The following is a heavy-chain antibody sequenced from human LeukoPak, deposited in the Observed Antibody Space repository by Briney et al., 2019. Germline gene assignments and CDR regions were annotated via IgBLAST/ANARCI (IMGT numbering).Heavy chain of an antibody. D-gene: IGHD3-22*01. CDR1: GLTFSSYG. CDR2: IWYDGSNK. J-gene: IGHJ4*02. Sequence: GGSLRLSCAASGLTFSSYGMHWVRQAPGKGLEWVAVIWYDGSNKYYADSVKGRFTISRDNSKNTLYLEMNSLRAEDTAVYYCARDYYYDSSGYWDYYFDYWGQGTLVSVSS. CDR3: ARDYYYDSSGYWDYYFDY. V-gene: IGHV3-33*01.